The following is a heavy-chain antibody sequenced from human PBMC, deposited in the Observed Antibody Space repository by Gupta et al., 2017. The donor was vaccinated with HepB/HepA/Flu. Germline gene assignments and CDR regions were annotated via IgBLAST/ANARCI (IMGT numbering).Heavy chain of an antibody. D-gene: IGHD5-24*01. CDR3: ARDAIQLGIDGFDI. J-gene: IGHJ3*02. Sequence: QVQLAQSGAEGEKPGSSGTVTFKAAGGTFRTNTIRWVRQAPGQGLEWVGGIIPIFGTASYEQKFQDRVTIIADESRTTAYLELMSLTSEDTAMDYGARDAIQLGIDGFDIWGQGTMVTVSS. CDR1: GGTFRTNT. CDR2: IIPIFGTA. V-gene: IGHV1-69*01.